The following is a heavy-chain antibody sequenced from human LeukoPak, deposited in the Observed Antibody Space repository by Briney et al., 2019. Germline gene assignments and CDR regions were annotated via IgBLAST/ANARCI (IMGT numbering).Heavy chain of an antibody. CDR3: ARHPVVVVPTAHFDY. CDR2: IHHSGTT. V-gene: IGHV4-39*01. J-gene: IGHJ4*02. CDR1: GGSICNSNYN. Sequence: SETLSLTCTVSGGSICNSNYNWGWIRQSSGKGLEWIASIHHSGTTYYNPSLKSRVTISLDTSNNQFSLRLSSVTAADTAVYFCARHPVVVVPTAHFDYWGQGTLVTVSS. D-gene: IGHD2-2*01.